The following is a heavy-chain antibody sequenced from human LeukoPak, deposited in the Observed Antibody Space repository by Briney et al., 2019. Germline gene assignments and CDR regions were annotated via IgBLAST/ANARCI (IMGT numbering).Heavy chain of an antibody. Sequence: LTGGSLRLSCAASGFTFSSYDMSWVRQAPGKGLEWVSVISGSGGSTYYADSVKGRFTISRDNSKNTLYLQMNSLRAEDTAVYYCAKDEFSYSSSWSDPYDYWGQGTLVTVSS. J-gene: IGHJ4*02. CDR3: AKDEFSYSSSWSDPYDY. CDR1: GFTFSSYD. V-gene: IGHV3-23*01. D-gene: IGHD6-13*01. CDR2: ISGSGGST.